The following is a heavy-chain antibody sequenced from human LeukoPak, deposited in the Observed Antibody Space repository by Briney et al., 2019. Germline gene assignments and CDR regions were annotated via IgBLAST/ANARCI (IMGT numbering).Heavy chain of an antibody. J-gene: IGHJ4*02. CDR3: AKCWNYYDSSLDY. CDR1: GFTFSNYA. D-gene: IGHD3-22*01. V-gene: IGHV3-23*01. CDR2: ISGTGGGT. Sequence: GGSLRLSCAASGFTFSNYAMTWVRQAPGKGLEWVSAISGTGGGTYYADSVKGRFTISRDNSKNTLYLQMNSLRAEDTAVYYCAKCWNYYDSSLDYWGQGTLVTVSS.